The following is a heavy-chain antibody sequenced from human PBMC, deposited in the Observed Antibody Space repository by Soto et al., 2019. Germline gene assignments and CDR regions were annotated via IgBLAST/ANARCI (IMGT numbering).Heavy chain of an antibody. V-gene: IGHV4-39*01. CDR3: ARRYRRSGSTVSYFDY. CDR2: IYYSGST. J-gene: IGHJ4*02. Sequence: SETLSLTCTVSGGSISSSSYYWGWIRQPPGKGLEWIGSIYYSGSTYYNPSLKSRVTISVDTSKNQFSLKLSSVTAADTAVYYCARRYRRSGSTVSYFDYWGQGTLVTVSS. D-gene: IGHD4-17*01. CDR1: GGSISSSSYY.